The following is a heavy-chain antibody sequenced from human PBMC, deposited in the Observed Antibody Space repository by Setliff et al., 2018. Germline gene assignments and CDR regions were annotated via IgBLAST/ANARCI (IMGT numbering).Heavy chain of an antibody. V-gene: IGHV3-7*01. CDR3: AGGYHYDTSGNFDLPFNY. CDR2: IKEDGSQR. CDR1: GFDFKTHW. J-gene: IGHJ4*02. D-gene: IGHD3-22*01. Sequence: PSETLSLSCAASGFDFKTHWMDWARQAPGKGLEWVANIKEDGSQRNYVDAVRGRFTVSRDNARNLLYLQMNRLRVDDTAVYYCAGGYHYDTSGNFDLPFNYWGQGTRVTVSS.